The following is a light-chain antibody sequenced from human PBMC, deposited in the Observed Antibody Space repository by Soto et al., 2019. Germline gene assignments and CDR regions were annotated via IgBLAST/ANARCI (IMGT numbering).Light chain of an antibody. CDR1: QTINNN. Sequence: DIVMTQSPATLSMSPGERATLSCRASQTINNNLAWNQQKPGQAPRLLIYGASTRATGIPDRFSGSGSGTEFILTISSLQSEDFAVYYCQQYDKWPWTFGQGTKVEIK. CDR3: QQYDKWPWT. J-gene: IGKJ1*01. V-gene: IGKV3-15*01. CDR2: GAS.